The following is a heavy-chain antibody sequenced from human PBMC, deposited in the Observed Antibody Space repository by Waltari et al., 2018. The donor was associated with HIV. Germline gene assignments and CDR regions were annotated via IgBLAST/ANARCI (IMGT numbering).Heavy chain of an antibody. J-gene: IGHJ6*02. CDR3: AKGHYDFWSGSYYYGMDV. Sequence: EVQRLESGGGLVQPGGSLRLSCAASGFTCSCYGMSWVGQARGKVVEWVSAISGSDGSTDYADSVKGRFTISRDNSKNTLYLQMNSLRAEDTAVYYCAKGHYDFWSGSYYYGMDVWGQGTTVTVSS. CDR1: GFTCSCYG. D-gene: IGHD3-3*01. V-gene: IGHV3-23*01. CDR2: ISGSDGST.